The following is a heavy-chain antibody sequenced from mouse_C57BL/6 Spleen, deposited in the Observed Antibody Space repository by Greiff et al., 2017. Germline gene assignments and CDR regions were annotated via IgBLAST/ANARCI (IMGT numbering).Heavy chain of an antibody. V-gene: IGHV1-4*01. D-gene: IGHD1-1*01. Sequence: VQLQQSGAELARPGASVKMSCKASGYTFTSYTMHWVKQRPGQGLEWIGYINPSSGYTKYNQKFKDKATLTADKSSSTAYMQLSSLTSEDSAVYYCARGSYYYGSSPYWYFDVWGTGTTVTVSS. CDR3: ARGSYYYGSSPYWYFDV. CDR2: INPSSGYT. J-gene: IGHJ1*03. CDR1: GYTFTSYT.